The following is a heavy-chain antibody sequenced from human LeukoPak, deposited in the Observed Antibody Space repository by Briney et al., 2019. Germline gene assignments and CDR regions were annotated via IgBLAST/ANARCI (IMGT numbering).Heavy chain of an antibody. Sequence: SQTLSLTCAVYGGSFSGYYWSWIRQPPGKGLEWIGEINHSGSTNYNPSLKSRVTISVDTSKNPFSLKLSSVTAADTAVYYCASRRRYSSGWYGSWFDPWGQGTLVTVSS. CDR2: INHSGST. CDR1: GGSFSGYY. J-gene: IGHJ5*02. CDR3: ASRRRYSSGWYGSWFDP. V-gene: IGHV4-34*01. D-gene: IGHD6-19*01.